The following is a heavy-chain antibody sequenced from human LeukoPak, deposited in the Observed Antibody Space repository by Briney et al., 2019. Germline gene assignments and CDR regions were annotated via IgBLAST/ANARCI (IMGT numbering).Heavy chain of an antibody. J-gene: IGHJ4*02. CDR1: GFTFSNSD. V-gene: IGHV3-30*18. CDR2: ISDDGNHK. Sequence: PGGSLRLSCAASGFTFSNSDLHWVRQAPGKGLEWVAVISDDGNHKYYADSVKGRFTISRDNSKNTLFLQISSLRVEDMAVYYCAQLSIYYGSGSYPFDNWGQGTLVTVSS. CDR3: AQLSIYYGSGSYPFDN. D-gene: IGHD3-10*01.